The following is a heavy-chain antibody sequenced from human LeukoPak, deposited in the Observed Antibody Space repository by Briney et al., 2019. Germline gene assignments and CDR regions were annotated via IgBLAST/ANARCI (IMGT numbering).Heavy chain of an antibody. CDR3: ARGYYYGSGSYYRAGYYYGMDV. CDR1: GFTFCSYS. J-gene: IGHJ6*02. D-gene: IGHD3-10*01. CDR2: ISSSSSTI. V-gene: IGHV3-48*02. Sequence: GGSLRLFCAASGFTFCSYSMNWVRPAPGKGLGLVSYISSSSSTIYYADSVKGRFTISRDNAKNSLYLQMNSLRDEDTAVYYCARGYYYGSGSYYRAGYYYGMDVWGQGTTVTVSS.